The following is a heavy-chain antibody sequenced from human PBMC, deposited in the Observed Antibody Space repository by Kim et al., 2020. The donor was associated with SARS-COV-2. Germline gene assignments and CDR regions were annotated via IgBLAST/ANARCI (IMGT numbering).Heavy chain of an antibody. J-gene: IGHJ4*02. V-gene: IGHV3-23*01. D-gene: IGHD6-13*01. Sequence: GGSLRLSCAASGFTFCSYAMNWVRQAPWKGLEWVSAISGSGGSRYYADSVKGRFTISRDNSKNTLYLQMNSLGAEDTALYYCAKEGGIAAAGTGEYFDYWGQGRLVTVSS. CDR3: AKEGGIAAAGTGEYFDY. CDR1: GFTFCSYA. CDR2: ISGSGGSR.